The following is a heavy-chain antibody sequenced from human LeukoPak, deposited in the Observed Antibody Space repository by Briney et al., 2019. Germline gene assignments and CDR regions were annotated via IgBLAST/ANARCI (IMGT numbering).Heavy chain of an antibody. V-gene: IGHV4-39*01. CDR2: IYYSGST. J-gene: IGHJ5*02. CDR3: ARHSVVEGQP. D-gene: IGHD3-22*01. Sequence: SETLSLTCTVSGGSISSSSYYWGWIRQPPGKGLEWIGSIYYSGSTYYNPSLKSRVTISVDTTKNQFSLKLSSVTAADTAVYYCARHSVVEGQPWGQGTLVTVSS. CDR1: GGSISSSSYY.